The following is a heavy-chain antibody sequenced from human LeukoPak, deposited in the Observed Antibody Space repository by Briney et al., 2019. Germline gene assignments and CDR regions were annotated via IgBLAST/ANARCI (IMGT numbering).Heavy chain of an antibody. CDR2: MNPNSGNT. J-gene: IGHJ6*03. D-gene: IGHD6-13*01. CDR3: ASHAAAGGSDYYYYMDV. CDR1: GYTFTSYD. Sequence: GASVKVSCKASGYTFTSYDINWVRQGTGQGLEWMGWMNPNSGNTGYAQKFQGRVTMTRNTSISTAYMELSSLRSEDTAVYYCASHAAAGGSDYYYYMDVWGKGTTVTISS. V-gene: IGHV1-8*01.